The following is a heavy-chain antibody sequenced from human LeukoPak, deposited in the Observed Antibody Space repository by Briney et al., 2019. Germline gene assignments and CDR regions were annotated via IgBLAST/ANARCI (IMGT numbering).Heavy chain of an antibody. D-gene: IGHD4/OR15-4a*01. J-gene: IGHJ4*02. V-gene: IGHV1-2*02. CDR3: ARDHDYGPDY. CDR1: GYTFTVHY. Sequence: ASVKVSCKASGYTFTVHYLHRLRQAPGQGLEWMGWIKPDSGATNFAQNFQGRVTMTSDTSINTAYMELSSLTSDDTDMYYCARDHDYGPDYWGQGTLVTVSA. CDR2: IKPDSGAT.